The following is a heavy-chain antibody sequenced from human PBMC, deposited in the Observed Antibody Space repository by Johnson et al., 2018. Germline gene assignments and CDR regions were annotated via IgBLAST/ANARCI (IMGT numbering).Heavy chain of an antibody. J-gene: IGHJ6*04. CDR1: GFTFSNYG. V-gene: IGHV3-30*18. Sequence: QVQLQESGGGVVQPGRSXRLSCAASGFTFSNYGMHWVRQSPGKGLEWVAVISYDGSNKYYADSDDPVKGRFTISRDNSKNTLYLQMNSLRAEDTAVYYCAKDTYGPWAYSGSYYGMDVWGKGTTVTVSS. CDR2: ISYDGSNK. CDR3: AKDTYGPWAYSGSYYGMDV. D-gene: IGHD1-26*01.